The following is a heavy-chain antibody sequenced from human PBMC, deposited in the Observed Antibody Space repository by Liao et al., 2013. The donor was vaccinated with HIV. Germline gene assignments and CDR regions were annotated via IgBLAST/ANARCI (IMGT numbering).Heavy chain of an antibody. D-gene: IGHD2-2*01. CDR3: ARDVGYCSSVRCYGNWFDP. CDR1: GGPIGGFF. J-gene: IGHJ5*02. Sequence: QAQLQESGPGMVKPLETLSLTCTVSGGPIGGFFWTWLRQPVGKGLEWIGRIDSRETTDYNPSLKSRVVMSVDTLKKQFSLTLTSVTAADTAIYSCARDVGYCSSVRCYGNWFDPWGQGTLVTVSS. V-gene: IGHV4-4*07. CDR2: IDSRETT.